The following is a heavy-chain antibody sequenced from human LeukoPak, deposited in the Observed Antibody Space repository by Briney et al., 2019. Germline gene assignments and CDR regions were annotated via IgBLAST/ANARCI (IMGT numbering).Heavy chain of an antibody. J-gene: IGHJ5*02. CDR2: IYISGTT. CDR1: GGSISSYY. CDR3: ARDLKRPVELPPVGNWFDP. Sequence: SETLSLTCTVSGGSISSYYWSWIRQPAGKALEWIGRIYISGTTNYNPSFKSRVTMSVDTSKNQFSLNLSSVTAADTAVYYCARDLKRPVELPPVGNWFDPWGQGTLVTVSS. D-gene: IGHD1-7*01. V-gene: IGHV4-4*07.